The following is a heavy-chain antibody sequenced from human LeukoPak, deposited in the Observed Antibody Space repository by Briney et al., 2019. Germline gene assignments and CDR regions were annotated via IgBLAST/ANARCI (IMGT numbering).Heavy chain of an antibody. CDR1: GFTFSSYA. V-gene: IGHV3-30-3*01. CDR3: ASGTTAMVPTLVDY. D-gene: IGHD5-18*01. Sequence: GGSLRLSCAASGFTFSSYAMHWVRQAPVKGLEWVAVISYDGSNKYYADSVKGRFTISRDNSKNTLYLQMNSLRAEDTAVYYCASGTTAMVPTLVDYWGQGTLVTVSS. J-gene: IGHJ4*02. CDR2: ISYDGSNK.